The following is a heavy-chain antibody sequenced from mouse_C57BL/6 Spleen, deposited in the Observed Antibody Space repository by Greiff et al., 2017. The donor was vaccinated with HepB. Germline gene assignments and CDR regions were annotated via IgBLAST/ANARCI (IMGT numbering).Heavy chain of an antibody. V-gene: IGHV3-6*01. CDR3: ARVRITTVVDWYFDV. J-gene: IGHJ1*03. CDR2: ISYDGSN. D-gene: IGHD1-1*01. CDR1: GYSITSGYY. Sequence: EVKVEESGPGLVKPSQSLSLTCSVTGYSITSGYYWNWIRQFPGNKLEWMGYISYDGSNNYNPSLKNRISITRDTSKNQFFLKLNSVTTEDTATYYCARVRITTVVDWYFDVWGTGTTVTVSS.